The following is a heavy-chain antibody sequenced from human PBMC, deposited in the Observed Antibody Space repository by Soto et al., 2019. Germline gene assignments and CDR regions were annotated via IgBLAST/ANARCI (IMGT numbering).Heavy chain of an antibody. CDR3: AKAQGGSYFDY. J-gene: IGHJ4*02. D-gene: IGHD2-15*01. CDR1: GYTFSGYY. V-gene: IGHV1-2*02. CDR2: INPNSGVT. Sequence: ASVKVSCKASGYTFSGYYIDWVRQAPGQGLEWVGWINPNSGVTNYAQKFKGRVTMTKDTSIGTAYMELNNLRAEDTAVYYCAKAQGGSYFDYWGQGTLVTVSS.